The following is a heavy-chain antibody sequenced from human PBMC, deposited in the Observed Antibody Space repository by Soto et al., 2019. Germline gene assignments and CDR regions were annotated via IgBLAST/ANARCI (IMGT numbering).Heavy chain of an antibody. J-gene: IGHJ6*02. D-gene: IGHD3-16*02. CDR3: ARKGGDISGDYYYGMDV. Sequence: QVQLVQSGAEVKKPGSSVKVSCKASGGTFSSYAISWVRQAPGQGLEWMGGIIPIFGTANYAQKFQGRVTITADESTRTAYMERSSLRSEDTAVYYCARKGGDISGDYYYGMDVWGQGPTVTVSS. CDR2: IIPIFGTA. CDR1: GGTFSSYA. V-gene: IGHV1-69*01.